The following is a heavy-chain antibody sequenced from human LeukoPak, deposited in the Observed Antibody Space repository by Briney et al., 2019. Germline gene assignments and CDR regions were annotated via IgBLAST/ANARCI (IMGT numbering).Heavy chain of an antibody. D-gene: IGHD6-6*01. V-gene: IGHV3-15*01. CDR3: TTDIRYDSSSSY. CDR1: GFTFSNAW. J-gene: IGHJ4*02. CDR2: IKSKTDGGTT. Sequence: PGGSLRPSCAASGFTFSNAWMSWVRQAPGKGLEWVGRIKSKTDGGTTDYAAPVKGRFTISRDDSKNTLYLQMNSLKTEDTAVYYCTTDIRYDSSSSYWGQGTLVTVSS.